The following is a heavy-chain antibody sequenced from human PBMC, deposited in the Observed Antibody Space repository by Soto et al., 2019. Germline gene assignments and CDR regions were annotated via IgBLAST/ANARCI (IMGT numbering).Heavy chain of an antibody. CDR1: GYTFTSYG. V-gene: IGHV1-18*01. CDR2: ISAYNGNT. D-gene: IGHD5-18*01. CDR3: ARALPLYSYGYFWPLVY. Sequence: QVQLVQSGAEVKKPGASVKVSCKASGYTFTSYGISWVRQAPGQGLEWMGWISAYNGNTTYAQKRQGKVTMTTDTATITAYTELRSPRSEVRALYYGARALPLYSYGYFWPLVYWGQGTLVTVSS. J-gene: IGHJ4*02.